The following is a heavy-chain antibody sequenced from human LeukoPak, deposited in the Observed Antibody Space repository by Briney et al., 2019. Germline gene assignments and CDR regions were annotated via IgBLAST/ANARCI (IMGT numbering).Heavy chain of an antibody. J-gene: IGHJ5*01. V-gene: IGHV4-31*03. Sequence: SETLSLTCTVSGGSFTSGGYYWSWIRQPPGWGLEWMGYIYYTGSTHYNPSLKSRISMSVDTSKRQFSLNLMSVTGADTAIYYCARDKVTVTGNWFDSWGQGTLVAVSS. CDR2: IYYTGST. CDR3: ARDKVTVTGNWFDS. CDR1: GGSFTSGGYY. D-gene: IGHD4-17*01.